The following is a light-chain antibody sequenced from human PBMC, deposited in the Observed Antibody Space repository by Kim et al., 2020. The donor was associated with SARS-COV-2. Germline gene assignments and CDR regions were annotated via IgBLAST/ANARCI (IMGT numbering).Light chain of an antibody. CDR3: QQYGSSPGT. V-gene: IGKV3-20*01. CDR2: GAS. Sequence: EIVLTQSPGTLSLSPGDRATLSCRDSQTVRNNYLAWYQQKPGQAPSLLIYGASSRATGIPDRFSGGGSGTDFTLTIRRLEPEDFAVYYCQQYGSSPGTFGGGTKVEIK. J-gene: IGKJ4*01. CDR1: QTVRNNY.